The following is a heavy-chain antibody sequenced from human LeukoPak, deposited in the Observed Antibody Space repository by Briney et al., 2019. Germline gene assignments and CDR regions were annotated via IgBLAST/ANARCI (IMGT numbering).Heavy chain of an antibody. CDR2: ISSSGSTI. V-gene: IGHV3-48*03. CDR3: ARDLSIAAAGTKIYYYYYYMDV. J-gene: IGHJ6*03. Sequence: GGSLRLSCAASGFTFSSYEMNWVRQAPGKGLEWVSYISSSGSTIYYADSVKGRFTISRDNAKNSLYLQMNSLRAEDTAVYYCARDLSIAAAGTKIYYYYYYMDVWGKGTTVTISS. D-gene: IGHD6-13*01. CDR1: GFTFSSYE.